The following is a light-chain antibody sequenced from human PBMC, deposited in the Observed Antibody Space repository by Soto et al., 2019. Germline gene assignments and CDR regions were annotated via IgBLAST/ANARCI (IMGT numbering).Light chain of an antibody. Sequence: EIVLTQSPGTLSLSPGERATLSCRASQSVSSNYLAWFQQKPGQAPRLLIYDASGRATGIPDRFSGSGSGTDFTLTISRLEPEDFAVYYCQQFGSSVTFGPGTKVDIK. CDR3: QQFGSSVT. V-gene: IGKV3-20*01. CDR1: QSVSSNY. J-gene: IGKJ3*01. CDR2: DAS.